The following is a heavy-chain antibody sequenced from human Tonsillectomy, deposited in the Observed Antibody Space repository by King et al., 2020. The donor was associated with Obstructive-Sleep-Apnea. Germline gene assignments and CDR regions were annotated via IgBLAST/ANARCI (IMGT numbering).Heavy chain of an antibody. D-gene: IGHD2-15*01. CDR1: GYSFTSYW. Sequence: VQLVESGAEVKKPGESLKISCKGSGYSFTSYWIGWVRQMPGKGLEWMGIIYPGDSDTRYSPSFQGQVTIAAAKSISTAYLQWSSLKASDTAMYYCAGLYCSGGSCDYYYYGMDVWGQGTTVTVSS. V-gene: IGHV5-51*01. J-gene: IGHJ6*02. CDR2: IYPGDSDT. CDR3: AGLYCSGGSCDYYYYGMDV.